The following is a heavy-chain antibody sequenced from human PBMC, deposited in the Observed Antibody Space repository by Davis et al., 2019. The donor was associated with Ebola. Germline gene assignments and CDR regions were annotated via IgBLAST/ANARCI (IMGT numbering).Heavy chain of an antibody. Sequence: LSLTCAASGFIFSSYAMSWVRQAPGKGLEWVSSISVRSTTYHADSVKGRFTISRDNSKNTLYLQMNSLRAEDTAVYYCAKVHPPTTVTTGWFDPWGQGTLVTVSS. CDR1: GFIFSSYA. D-gene: IGHD4-17*01. CDR2: ISVRSTT. V-gene: IGHV3-23*01. J-gene: IGHJ5*02. CDR3: AKVHPPTTVTTGWFDP.